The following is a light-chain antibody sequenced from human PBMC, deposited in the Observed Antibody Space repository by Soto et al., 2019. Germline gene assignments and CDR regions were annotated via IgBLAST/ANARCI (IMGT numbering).Light chain of an antibody. CDR3: GSYAGGNTFV. Sequence: QSVLTQPPSASGTPGQRVTISCSGSSSNIGGNTVNWYRQVPGTAPKLLIYSNDQRPSGVPDRLSGSKSGTSASLAISGLQSEDEADYYCGSYAGGNTFVFGTGTKLTVL. CDR2: SND. V-gene: IGLV1-44*01. J-gene: IGLJ1*01. CDR1: SSNIGGNT.